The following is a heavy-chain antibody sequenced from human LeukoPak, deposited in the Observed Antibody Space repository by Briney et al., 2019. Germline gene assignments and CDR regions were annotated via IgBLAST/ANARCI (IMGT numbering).Heavy chain of an antibody. J-gene: IGHJ4*02. Sequence: GGSLRLSCAASGFTFSSYSMNWVRQAPGKGLEWVSSISSGSTYIYYADSVKGRFTFSRDNAKNSLYLQMNSLRAEDTAVYYCARSGWFGELGFDHWDQGTLVTVSS. CDR2: ISSGSTYI. CDR3: ARSGWFGELGFDH. V-gene: IGHV3-21*01. D-gene: IGHD3-10*01. CDR1: GFTFSSYS.